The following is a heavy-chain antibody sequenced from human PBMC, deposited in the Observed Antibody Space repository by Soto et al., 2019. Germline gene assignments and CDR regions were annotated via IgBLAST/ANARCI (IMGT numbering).Heavy chain of an antibody. Sequence: QVELQESGPRLVKSSGTLSLTCEVSSGSISTGNWWSWVRQPPGKGLEWIGEIYYTGATNYNPSLMSRVTMTIDKYKDQFSLILTSATAADTAVYYCARVFSSGSGWMYYFDFWGQGILVSVSS. V-gene: IGHV4-4*02. CDR2: IYYTGAT. J-gene: IGHJ4*02. D-gene: IGHD6-25*01. CDR3: ARVFSSGSGWMYYFDF. CDR1: SGSISTGNW.